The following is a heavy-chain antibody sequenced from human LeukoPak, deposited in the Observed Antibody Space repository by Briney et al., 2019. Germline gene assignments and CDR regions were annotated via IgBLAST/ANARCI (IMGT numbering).Heavy chain of an antibody. CDR3: ARVGTMVRGVTRLGY. CDR1: GYTFISSD. D-gene: IGHD3-10*01. CDR2: ISEYNGKR. J-gene: IGHJ4*02. V-gene: IGHV1-18*01. Sequence: GASVKVSCKASGYTFISSDISWVRQAPRQGLEWMGWISEYNGKRNYEEKLQGRVTMTTDTSTSTAYMELRSLRSDDTAVYYCARVGTMVRGVTRLGYWGQGTLVTVSS.